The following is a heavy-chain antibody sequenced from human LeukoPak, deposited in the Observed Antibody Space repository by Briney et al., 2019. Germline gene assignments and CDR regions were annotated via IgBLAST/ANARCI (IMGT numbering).Heavy chain of an antibody. J-gene: IGHJ5*02. V-gene: IGHV3-7*01. D-gene: IGHD3-22*01. CDR2: IKQDGSEK. Sequence: PGGSLRLSCAASGFTFSSYGMSWVRQAPGKGLEWVANIKQDGSEKYYVDSVKGRFTISRDNAKNSLYLQMNSLRAEDTAVYYCARADSSGYNTWGQGTLVTVSS. CDR3: ARADSSGYNT. CDR1: GFTFSSYG.